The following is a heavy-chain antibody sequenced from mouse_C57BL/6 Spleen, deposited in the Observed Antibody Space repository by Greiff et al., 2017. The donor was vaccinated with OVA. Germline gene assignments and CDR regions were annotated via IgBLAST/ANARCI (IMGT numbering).Heavy chain of an antibody. V-gene: IGHV2-2*01. CDR3: ARKNYGSSYYYFDY. CDR1: GFSLTSYG. CDR2: IWSGGST. Sequence: VQLQQSGPGLVQPSQSLSITCTVSGFSLTSYGVHWVRQSPGKGLEWLGVIWSGGSTDYNAAFISRLSISKDNSKSQVFFKMNSLQADDTAIYYCARKNYGSSYYYFDYWGQGTTLTVSS. J-gene: IGHJ2*01. D-gene: IGHD1-1*01.